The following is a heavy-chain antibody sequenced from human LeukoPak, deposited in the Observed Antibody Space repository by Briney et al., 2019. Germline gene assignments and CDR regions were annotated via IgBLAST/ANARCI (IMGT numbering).Heavy chain of an antibody. Sequence: ASVKVSCKASGYTFTGHYMHWVRQAPGQGLEWMGWINPKNAATNYAQKFQGRVTMTRDTSSGTVYMELSSLSSDDTAVYYCARGIAAAGLLFDYWGQGTLVTVSS. J-gene: IGHJ4*02. CDR2: INPKNAAT. CDR3: ARGIAAAGLLFDY. CDR1: GYTFTGHY. D-gene: IGHD6-13*01. V-gene: IGHV1-2*02.